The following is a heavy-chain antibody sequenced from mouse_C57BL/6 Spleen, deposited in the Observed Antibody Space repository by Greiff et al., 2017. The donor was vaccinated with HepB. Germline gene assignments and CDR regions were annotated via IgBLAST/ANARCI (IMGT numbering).Heavy chain of an antibody. J-gene: IGHJ3*01. CDR3: ARDKGLPSWFAY. D-gene: IGHD2-4*01. Sequence: EVKLVESGGGLVKPGGSLKLSCAASGFTFSSYAMSWVRQTPEKRLEWVATLSDGGSYTYYPDNVKGRFTISRDNAKNNLYLQMSHLKSEDTAMYYCARDKGLPSWFAYWGQGALVTVSA. CDR2: LSDGGSYT. V-gene: IGHV5-4*01. CDR1: GFTFSSYA.